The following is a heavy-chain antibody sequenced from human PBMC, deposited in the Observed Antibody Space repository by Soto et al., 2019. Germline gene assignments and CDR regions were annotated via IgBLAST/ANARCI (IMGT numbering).Heavy chain of an antibody. V-gene: IGHV3-30*18. CDR3: AKDQVYYDSSGYFGH. Sequence: PGGSLRLSCAASGFTFSSYGMHWVRQAPGKGLEWVAVISYDGSNKYYADSVKGRFTISRDNSKNTLYLQMNSLRAEDTAVYYCAKDQVYYDSSGYFGHWGKGTLVTVS. CDR2: ISYDGSNK. CDR1: GFTFSSYG. D-gene: IGHD3-22*01. J-gene: IGHJ4*02.